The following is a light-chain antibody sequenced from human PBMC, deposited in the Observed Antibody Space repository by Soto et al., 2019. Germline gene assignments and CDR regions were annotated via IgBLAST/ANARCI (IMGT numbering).Light chain of an antibody. V-gene: IGKV3-15*01. CDR3: QQYNNLTS. J-gene: IGKJ1*01. Sequence: EIVMTQSPATLSVSPGERATLSCRASQSVNSNLAWYQQKPGQAPRLLIYGASTRATGVPARFSGSGTGTDFILTFSSLQSEDFAVYLCQQYNNLTSLGQGTKVEIK. CDR2: GAS. CDR1: QSVNSN.